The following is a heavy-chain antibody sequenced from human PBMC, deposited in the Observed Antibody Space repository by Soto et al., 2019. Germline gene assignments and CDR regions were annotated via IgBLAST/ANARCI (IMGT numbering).Heavy chain of an antibody. CDR1: GFTFSSYA. Sequence: GGSLRLSCAASGFTFSSYAMSWVHQAPGKGLEWVSAISGSGGSTYYADSVKGRFTISRDNSKNTLYLQMNSLRAEDTAVYYCAKDPTIVVVIRGYYFDYWGQGTLVTVS. CDR3: AKDPTIVVVIRGYYFDY. CDR2: ISGSGGST. J-gene: IGHJ4*02. V-gene: IGHV3-23*01. D-gene: IGHD3-22*01.